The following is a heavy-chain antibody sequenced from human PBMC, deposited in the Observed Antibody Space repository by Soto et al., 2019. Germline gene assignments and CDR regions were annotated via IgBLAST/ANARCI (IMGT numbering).Heavy chain of an antibody. D-gene: IGHD6-19*01. Sequence: VQLVESGGGVVQPGRSLRLSCAASGFTFSDYAMHWVRQAPGKGLEWVSVVSHDGRNTHYADSVKGRFTISRVSSKNTVSLEMTSLRAEDTAVYYCAKGVRQWLVTSDCNYWGQGALVTVSS. CDR3: AKGVRQWLVTSDCNY. CDR1: GFTFSDYA. J-gene: IGHJ4*02. CDR2: VSHDGRNT. V-gene: IGHV3-30*18.